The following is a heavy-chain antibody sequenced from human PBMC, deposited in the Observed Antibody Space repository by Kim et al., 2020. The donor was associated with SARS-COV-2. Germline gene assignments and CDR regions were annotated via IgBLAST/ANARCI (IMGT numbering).Heavy chain of an antibody. CDR3: ARRRGYSGYDLVY. CDR1: GGSFSGYY. V-gene: IGHV4-34*01. J-gene: IGHJ4*02. D-gene: IGHD5-12*01. Sequence: SETLSLTCAVYGGSFSGYYWSWIRQPPGKGLEWIGEINHSGSTNYNPSLKSRVTISVDTSKNQFSLKLSSVTAADTAVYYCARRRGYSGYDLVYWGQGTL. CDR2: INHSGST.